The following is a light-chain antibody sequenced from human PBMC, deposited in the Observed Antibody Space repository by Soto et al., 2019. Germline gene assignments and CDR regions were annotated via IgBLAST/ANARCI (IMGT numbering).Light chain of an antibody. V-gene: IGKV3D-20*02. CDR2: DTS. CDR1: QRVSGGF. CDR3: QQRSDWLPIT. Sequence: DIVLTKSPATLSLSPGERATLYCGASQRVSGGFLAWYQQKPGLAPRLILYDTSFRATGIPDRFSGSGSGTDFTLTISRLDPEDFAVYYCQQRSDWLPITFGQGTRLEIK. J-gene: IGKJ5*01.